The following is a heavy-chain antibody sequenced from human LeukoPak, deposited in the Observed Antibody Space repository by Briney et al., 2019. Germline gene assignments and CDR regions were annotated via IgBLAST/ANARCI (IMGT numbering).Heavy chain of an antibody. D-gene: IGHD6-13*01. CDR1: GFTFSSYS. CDR2: ISSSSSYI. CDR3: ASAGYSSSWSPGDAFDI. V-gene: IGHV3-21*01. Sequence: GGSLRLSCAASGFTFSSYSMNWVRQAPGKGLEWVSSISSSSSYIYYADSVKGRFTISRDNAKNSLYLQMNSLRAEDTAVYYCASAGYSSSWSPGDAFDIWGQGTMVTVSS. J-gene: IGHJ3*02.